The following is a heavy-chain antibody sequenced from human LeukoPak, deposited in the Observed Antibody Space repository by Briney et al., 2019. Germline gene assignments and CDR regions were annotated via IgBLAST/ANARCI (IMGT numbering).Heavy chain of an antibody. D-gene: IGHD6-19*01. CDR2: IIPVFGTA. CDR1: GGSFSSYA. V-gene: IGHV1-69*13. J-gene: IGHJ6*02. Sequence: SVKVSCKASGGSFSSYAISWVRQAPGQGLEWMGGIIPVFGTANYAQKFQGRVTITADESTSTAYMELSSLRSEDTAVYYCARDIRGLIAVAGTDYYYGMDVWGQGTTVTVSS. CDR3: ARDIRGLIAVAGTDYYYGMDV.